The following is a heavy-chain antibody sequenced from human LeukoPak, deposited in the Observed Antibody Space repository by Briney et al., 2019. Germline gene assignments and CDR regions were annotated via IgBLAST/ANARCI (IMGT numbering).Heavy chain of an antibody. CDR3: AKDKVRLITFGGVIVDY. D-gene: IGHD3-16*02. CDR1: GCTFSSYA. Sequence: GGSLTLSCAASGCTFSSYAMSWVRQAPGKGLEWVSAISGGGGSTYYADSVKGRFTISRDNSKNTLYLQMNSLRAEDTAVYYCAKDKVRLITFGGVIVDYWGQGTLVTVSS. CDR2: ISGGGGST. V-gene: IGHV3-23*01. J-gene: IGHJ4*02.